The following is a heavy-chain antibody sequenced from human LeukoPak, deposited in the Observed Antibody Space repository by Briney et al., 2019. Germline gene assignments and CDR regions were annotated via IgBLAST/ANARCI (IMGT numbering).Heavy chain of an antibody. CDR3: ARALTWNADYYYMDV. Sequence: SETLSLTCSVSGGSISSYYWSWIRQPPGKGLEWIGYIYYSGSTNYNPSLKSRVTISVDTSKNQFSLKLSSVTAADTAVYYCARALTWNADYYYMDVWGKGTTVTVSS. V-gene: IGHV4-59*01. J-gene: IGHJ6*03. CDR1: GGSISSYY. CDR2: IYYSGST. D-gene: IGHD1-1*01.